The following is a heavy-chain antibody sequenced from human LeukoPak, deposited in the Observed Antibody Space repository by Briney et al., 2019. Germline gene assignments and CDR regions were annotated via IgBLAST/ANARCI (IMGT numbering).Heavy chain of an antibody. Sequence: SETLSLTCTVSGGSISSSSYYWGWIRQPPGKGLEWIGSIYYSGSTYYNPSLKSRVTISVDTSKNQFSLKLSSVTAADTAVYYCARQGGYYDSSGVLWWGQGTLVTVSS. V-gene: IGHV4-39*01. CDR2: IYYSGST. J-gene: IGHJ4*02. CDR3: ARQGGYYDSSGVLW. CDR1: GGSISSSSYY. D-gene: IGHD3-22*01.